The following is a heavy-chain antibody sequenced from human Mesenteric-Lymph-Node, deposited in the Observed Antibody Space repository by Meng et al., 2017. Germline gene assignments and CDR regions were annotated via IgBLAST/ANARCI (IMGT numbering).Heavy chain of an antibody. CDR3: ARGEYQLKHRNYYGMDV. CDR1: GYTFTSYY. CDR2: INPSGGST. D-gene: IGHD2-2*01. J-gene: IGHJ6*02. Sequence: ASVQVSCKASGYTFTSYYMHWVRQAPGKGLEWMGIINPSGGSTSYAQKFQGRVTMTRDTSTSTVYMELSSLRSEDTAVYYCARGEYQLKHRNYYGMDVWGQGTTVTGAS. V-gene: IGHV1-46*01.